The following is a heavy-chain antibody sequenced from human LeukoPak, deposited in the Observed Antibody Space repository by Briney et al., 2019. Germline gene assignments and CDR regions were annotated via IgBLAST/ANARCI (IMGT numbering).Heavy chain of an antibody. CDR1: GGSFSGYY. CDR3: ARSHLYYDFWSGHGFRGQARFDP. V-gene: IGHV4-34*01. J-gene: IGHJ5*02. D-gene: IGHD3-3*01. CDR2: INHSGST. Sequence: SETLSLTCAVYGGSFSGYYWSWIRQPPGKGLEWIGEINHSGSTNYNPSLKSRVTISVDTSKNQFSLKLSSVTAADTAVYYCARSHLYYDFWSGHGFRGQARFDPWGQGTLVTVSS.